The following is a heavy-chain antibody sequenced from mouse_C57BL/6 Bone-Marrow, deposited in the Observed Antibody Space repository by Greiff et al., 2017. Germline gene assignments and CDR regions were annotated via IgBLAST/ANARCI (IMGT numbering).Heavy chain of an antibody. CDR3: ARETYGNYEGYFDV. CDR1: GYTFTNYW. J-gene: IGHJ1*03. D-gene: IGHD2-1*01. CDR2: IYPGGGYT. Sequence: QVHVKQSGAELVRPGTSVKMSCKASGYTFTNYWIGWAKQRPGHGLEWIGDIYPGGGYTNYNEKFKGKATLTADKSSSTAYRQFISLTSEDTAIYYCARETYGNYEGYFDVWGTGTTVTVSS. V-gene: IGHV1-63*01.